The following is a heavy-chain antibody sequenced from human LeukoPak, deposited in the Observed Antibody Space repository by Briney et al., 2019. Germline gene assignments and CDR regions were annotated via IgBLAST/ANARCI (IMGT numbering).Heavy chain of an antibody. D-gene: IGHD6-25*01. CDR3: ARGNKRPTAVWYFDL. Sequence: SETLSLTSTVSGGSISSYYWSWIRQPPGKGLEWIGYIYYSGSTNYNPSLKSRVTMSVDTSKNQFSLKLSSVTAADTAVYYCARGNKRPTAVWYFDLWGRGTLVTVSS. CDR1: GGSISSYY. CDR2: IYYSGST. V-gene: IGHV4-59*12. J-gene: IGHJ2*01.